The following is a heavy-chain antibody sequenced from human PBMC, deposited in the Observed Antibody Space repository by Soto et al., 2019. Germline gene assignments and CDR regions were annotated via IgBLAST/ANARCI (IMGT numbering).Heavy chain of an antibody. Sequence: PGGSLRLSCAASGCTFSSYGMHWVRQAPGKGLEWVAVIWYDGSNKYYADSVKGRFTISRDNSKNTLYLQMNSLRAEDTAVYYCAREHTYYYDSSGYSPVDYWGQGTLVTVSS. V-gene: IGHV3-33*01. CDR3: AREHTYYYDSSGYSPVDY. CDR1: GCTFSSYG. CDR2: IWYDGSNK. D-gene: IGHD3-22*01. J-gene: IGHJ4*02.